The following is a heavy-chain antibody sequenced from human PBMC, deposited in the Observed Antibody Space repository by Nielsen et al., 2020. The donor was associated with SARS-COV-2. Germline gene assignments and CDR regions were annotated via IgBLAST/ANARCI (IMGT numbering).Heavy chain of an antibody. CDR2: IYYSGST. V-gene: IGHV4-59*08. Sequence: WIRQPPGKGLEWIGYIYYSGSTNYNPSLKSRVTISVDTSKNQFSLKLSSVTAADTAVYYCAGSLDCSSTSCYVLWGYYYYGMDVWGQGTTVTVSS. CDR3: AGSLDCSSTSCYVLWGYYYYGMDV. D-gene: IGHD2-2*01. J-gene: IGHJ6*02.